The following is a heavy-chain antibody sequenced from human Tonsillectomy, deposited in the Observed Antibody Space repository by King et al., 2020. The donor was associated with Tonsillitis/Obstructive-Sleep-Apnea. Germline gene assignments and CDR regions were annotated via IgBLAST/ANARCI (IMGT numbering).Heavy chain of an antibody. D-gene: IGHD3-16*01. V-gene: IGHV3-48*03. Sequence: VQLVESGGGLVQPGGSLRLSCAASGFTFSSYEMNWVRQAPGKGLEWVSYISSSGSTIYYADSGKGRFTISRDNAKNSLYLQMNSLRAEDTAVYYCARVGGLGYFDLWGRGTLVTVSS. CDR2: ISSSGSTI. J-gene: IGHJ2*01. CDR1: GFTFSSYE. CDR3: ARVGGLGYFDL.